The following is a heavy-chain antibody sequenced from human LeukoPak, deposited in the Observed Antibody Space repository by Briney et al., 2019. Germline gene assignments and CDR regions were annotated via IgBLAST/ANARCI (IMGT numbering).Heavy chain of an antibody. D-gene: IGHD3-22*01. CDR3: AKGSYYDSSGSFHFDY. J-gene: IGHJ4*02. V-gene: IGHV3-23*01. CDR2: ISGSGDNT. CDR1: GFTFSSYA. Sequence: GGSLRLSCAASGFTFSSYAMSWVRQAPGKGLEWVSGISGSGDNTYYADSVKGRFTISRDNSKNTLYVQVNSLGTEDTAAYYCAKGSYYDSSGSFHFDYWGQGTLVTVSS.